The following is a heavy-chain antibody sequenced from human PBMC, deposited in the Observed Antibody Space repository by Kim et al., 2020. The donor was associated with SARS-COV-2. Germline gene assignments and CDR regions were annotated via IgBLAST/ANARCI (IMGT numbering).Heavy chain of an antibody. J-gene: IGHJ4*02. CDR1: GGSFSGYY. V-gene: IGHV4-34*01. CDR3: ARAWTGELSLY. Sequence: SETLSLTCAVYGGSFSGYYWSWIRQPPGKGLEWIGEINHSGSTNYNPSLKSRVTISVDTSKNQFSLKLSSVTAADTAVYYCARAWTGELSLYWGQGTLVTVSS. CDR2: INHSGST. D-gene: IGHD7-27*01.